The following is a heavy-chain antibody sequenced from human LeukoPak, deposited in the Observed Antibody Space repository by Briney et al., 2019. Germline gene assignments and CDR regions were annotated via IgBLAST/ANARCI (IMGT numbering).Heavy chain of an antibody. CDR1: GDSVSGGSAG. CDR3: TGGGLVRGSLHWFDP. J-gene: IGHJ5*02. D-gene: IGHD3-10*01. V-gene: IGHV6-1*01. Sequence: SQTLSLTCAISGDSVSGGSAGWNWIRQSPSRGLEWLGRVYYRSKWYSDYAISVKSRITINPDTSRNQFSLQLNSVTHDDTAVYYCTGGGLVRGSLHWFDPWGQGTLVTVSS. CDR2: VYYRSKWYS.